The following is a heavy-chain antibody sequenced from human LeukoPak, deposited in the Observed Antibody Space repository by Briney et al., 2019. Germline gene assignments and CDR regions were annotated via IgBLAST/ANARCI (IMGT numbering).Heavy chain of an antibody. V-gene: IGHV3-30*18. CDR3: AKGAVEWQWLGRDYFDH. CDR2: ISYDGSNK. D-gene: IGHD6-19*01. Sequence: GGSLRLSCAASGFTFSSYGMHWVRQAPGKGLEWVAVISYDGSNKYYADSVKGRFTISRDNSKNTLYLQMNSLRAEDTAVYYCAKGAVEWQWLGRDYFDHWGQGTLVTVSS. CDR1: GFTFSSYG. J-gene: IGHJ4*02.